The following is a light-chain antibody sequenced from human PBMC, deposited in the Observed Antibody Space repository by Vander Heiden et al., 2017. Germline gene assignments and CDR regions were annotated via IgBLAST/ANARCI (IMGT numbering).Light chain of an antibody. CDR3: QQDHSNPRT. V-gene: IGKV4-1*01. CDR1: QSVLHRSTNKDH. CDR2: WAS. J-gene: IGKJ1*01. Sequence: DIVMTQSPDSLAVSLGERATISCKSSQSVLHRSTNKDHLAWYQQKPGQPPKVLICWASSRDSGVPDRFSGSGSGTDFIFTINNLQAEDVAVYYCQQDHSNPRTFGQGTKVEIK.